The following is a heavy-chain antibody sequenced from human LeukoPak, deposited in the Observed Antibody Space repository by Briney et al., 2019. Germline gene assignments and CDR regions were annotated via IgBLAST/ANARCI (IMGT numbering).Heavy chain of an antibody. D-gene: IGHD6-19*01. V-gene: IGHV3-23*01. CDR2: IDASGGAT. CDR3: AKGSGSGWYGWFAP. Sequence: GGSLRLSCAASGFTFSNYAMSWVRQAPGKGLEWVTSIDASGGATYYADSVKGRFTISRDNSKNTFYLQMNSLRAEDTAVYSCAKGSGSGWYGWFAPWGQGTLVTVSS. CDR1: GFTFSNYA. J-gene: IGHJ5*02.